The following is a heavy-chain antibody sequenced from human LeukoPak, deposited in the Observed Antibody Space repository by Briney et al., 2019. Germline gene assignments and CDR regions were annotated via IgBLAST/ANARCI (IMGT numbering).Heavy chain of an antibody. J-gene: IGHJ4*02. CDR3: APPSTVVTRGGY. CDR2: ISSSSSYI. CDR1: GFTFSSYS. Sequence: PGGSLRLSCAASGFTFSSYSMNWVRQAPGKGLEWVSSISSSSSYIYYADSVKGRFTISRDNSKNTLYLQMNSLRAEDTAVYYCAPPSTVVTRGGYWGQGTLVTVSS. D-gene: IGHD4-23*01. V-gene: IGHV3-21*01.